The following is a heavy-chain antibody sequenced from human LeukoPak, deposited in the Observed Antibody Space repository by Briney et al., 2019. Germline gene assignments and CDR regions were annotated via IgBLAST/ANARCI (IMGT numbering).Heavy chain of an antibody. Sequence: GGSLRLSCEASGFTFSSDWLHWARQAPGKGLVWVSRIDPAGSSTYFADFAKGRFSVSRDNAKNTVYLQMTSLTAEDTAVYYCTRGVSGNYGNFDYWGQGTLVTVST. D-gene: IGHD1-26*01. CDR2: IDPAGSST. V-gene: IGHV3-74*01. J-gene: IGHJ4*02. CDR3: TRGVSGNYGNFDY. CDR1: GFTFSSDW.